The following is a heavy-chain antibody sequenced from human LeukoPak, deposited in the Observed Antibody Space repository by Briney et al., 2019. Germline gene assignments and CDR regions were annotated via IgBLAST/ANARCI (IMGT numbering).Heavy chain of an antibody. CDR2: INPNSGGA. D-gene: IGHD6-13*01. CDR1: GYTFTGYY. CDR3: ARVYLSSWYMVSDWFDP. Sequence: ASVKVSCKASGYTFTGYYMHWVRQAPEQGLEWMGWINPNSGGAKYAQKFQGRVTMTRDKSISTAYMELSRLRSDDTAVYYCARVYLSSWYMVSDWFDPWGQGTLVTVSS. V-gene: IGHV1-2*02. J-gene: IGHJ5*02.